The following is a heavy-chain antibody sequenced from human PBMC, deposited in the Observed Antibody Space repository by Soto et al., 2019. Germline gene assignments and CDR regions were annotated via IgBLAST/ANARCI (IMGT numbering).Heavy chain of an antibody. CDR1: GFTFSSHA. Sequence: GGSLRLSCAGSGFTFSSHAMSWVRQAPGKGLEWVSAISGSGGNTYYADSVKGRFTISRDNSKNTLYLQMNSLRAEDTAVYYCAIDTTYDSSGHSPPDYFDFWGQGTPVTVSS. J-gene: IGHJ4*02. D-gene: IGHD3-22*01. V-gene: IGHV3-23*01. CDR2: ISGSGGNT. CDR3: AIDTTYDSSGHSPPDYFDF.